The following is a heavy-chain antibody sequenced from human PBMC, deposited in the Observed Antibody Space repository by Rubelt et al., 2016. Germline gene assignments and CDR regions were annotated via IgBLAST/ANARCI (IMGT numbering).Heavy chain of an antibody. CDR1: GFTFSSYA. V-gene: IGHV3-23*01. J-gene: IGHJ4*02. CDR2: ISGNGGST. CDR3: AKGHSNLDY. Sequence: EAQLLESGGGLVQPGGSLRLSCAASGFTFSSYAMSWVRQAPGKGLEWVSAISGNGGSTYYADSVRGRFTISRDNSRNTLYLQMNSLRAEDTAVYYCAKGHSNLDYWGQGTLVTVSS. D-gene: IGHD6-13*01.